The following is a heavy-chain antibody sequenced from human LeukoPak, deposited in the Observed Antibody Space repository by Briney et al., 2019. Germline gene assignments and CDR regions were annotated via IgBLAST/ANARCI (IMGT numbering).Heavy chain of an antibody. Sequence: AAVKVSLKSSGYTFTSYGFSWVRQAPGQGLEGMGWISAWNCNTNYAQKLQGRVTMTTDPSTSTAYMALRSLRPDDTALYYCARVAAEALKEISSCYAFDIWGQGTMVTVSS. V-gene: IGHV1-18*01. CDR2: ISAWNCNT. J-gene: IGHJ3*02. CDR3: ARVAAEALKEISSCYAFDI. CDR1: GYTFTSYG. D-gene: IGHD6-19*01.